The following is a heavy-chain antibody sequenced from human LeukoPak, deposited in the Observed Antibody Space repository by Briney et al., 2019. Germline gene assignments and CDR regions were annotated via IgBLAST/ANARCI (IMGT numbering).Heavy chain of an antibody. D-gene: IGHD6-19*01. J-gene: IGHJ6*03. V-gene: IGHV1-2*02. CDR2: INPNSGGT. Sequence: GASVKVSCKASGYTFTGYYMHWVRQAPGQGLEWMGWINPNSGGTNYAQKFQGRVTMTRDTSISTAYMELSRLRSDDTAVYYCARKTGIAVAGPYYYYYMDVWGKGTTVTVSS. CDR3: ARKTGIAVAGPYYYYYMDV. CDR1: GYTFTGYY.